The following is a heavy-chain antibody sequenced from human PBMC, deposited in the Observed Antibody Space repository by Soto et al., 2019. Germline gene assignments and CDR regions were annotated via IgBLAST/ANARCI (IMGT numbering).Heavy chain of an antibody. D-gene: IGHD4-17*01. CDR1: GGSISGYY. Sequence: QVQLQESGPGLVKPSETLSLTCTVSGGSISGYYWSWIRQPPGKGLEWIGNIYYSGSTNYNPSLKSRVTISVDPSKNQCSLKLSSVTAADTAVYYCARDGGTAVVSRAFDMWGQGTMVTVSS. CDR3: ARDGGTAVVSRAFDM. V-gene: IGHV4-59*01. J-gene: IGHJ3*02. CDR2: IYYSGST.